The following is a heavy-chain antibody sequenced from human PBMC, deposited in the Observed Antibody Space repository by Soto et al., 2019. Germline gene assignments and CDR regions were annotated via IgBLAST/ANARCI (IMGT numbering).Heavy chain of an antibody. D-gene: IGHD3-22*01. Sequence: PGGSLRLSCAASGFTFSSYWMSWVRQAPGKGLEWVANIKQDGSEKWYVDSVKGRFTISRDNAKKSLYLQMNSLRVEDTAVYYCARGDYHDSSGPFSGAFDIWGQGTMVTVSS. J-gene: IGHJ3*02. CDR1: GFTFSSYW. CDR3: ARGDYHDSSGPFSGAFDI. CDR2: IKQDGSEK. V-gene: IGHV3-7*04.